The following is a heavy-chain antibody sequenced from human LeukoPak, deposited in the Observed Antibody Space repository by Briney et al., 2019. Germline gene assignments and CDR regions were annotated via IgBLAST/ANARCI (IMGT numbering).Heavy chain of an antibody. Sequence: SETLSLTCAVYGGSFSGFYWSWIRQPPGKGLEWIGEINHSGSTNYNPSLKSRVTISVDTSKNQFSLKLSSVTAADTAVYYCARDRPAATMYYYYYMDVWGKGTTVTVSS. CDR3: ARDRPAATMYYYYYMDV. CDR1: GGSFSGFY. J-gene: IGHJ6*03. CDR2: INHSGST. V-gene: IGHV4-34*01. D-gene: IGHD5-24*01.